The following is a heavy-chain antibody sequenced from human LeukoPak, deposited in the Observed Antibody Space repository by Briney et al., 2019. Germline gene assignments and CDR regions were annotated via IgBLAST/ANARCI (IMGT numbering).Heavy chain of an antibody. CDR1: GFTFRSYW. V-gene: IGHV3-74*01. D-gene: IGHD5-24*01. CDR3: ARALEMSPDY. J-gene: IGHJ4*02. Sequence: GGSLRLSCAASGFTFRSYWMHWVRRVPGKGLVWVTRTNPDGSSTNYADSVKGRFTISRDNAKNTLYPQMNSLRAEDTAVYYCARALEMSPDYWGQGTLVTVSS. CDR2: TNPDGSST.